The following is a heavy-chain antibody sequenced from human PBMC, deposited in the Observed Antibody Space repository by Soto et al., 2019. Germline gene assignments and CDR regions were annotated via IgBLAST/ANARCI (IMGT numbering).Heavy chain of an antibody. CDR1: GFTFSSYG. CDR3: TKLWFFDYYDSSGQLYFDY. J-gene: IGHJ4*02. D-gene: IGHD3-22*01. CDR2: ISYNGSNT. Sequence: GGSLRLSCAASGFTFSSYGMHWVRQAPGKGLEWVAVISYNGSNTYYADSVKGRFTISRDNSKNTLYLQMNSLRAEDTAVYYCTKLWFFDYYDSSGQLYFDYWGQGTLVTVSS. V-gene: IGHV3-30*18.